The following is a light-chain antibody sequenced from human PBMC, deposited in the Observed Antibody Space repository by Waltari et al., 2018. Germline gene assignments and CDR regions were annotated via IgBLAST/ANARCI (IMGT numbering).Light chain of an antibody. J-gene: IGKJ1*01. CDR2: GAS. CDR3: QHYVRLPAT. CDR1: QSSNRA. V-gene: IGKV3-20*01. Sequence: IVLTQSPGTLSLSPGERVTLSCRASQSSNRALAWYQQKPGQAPRLLIYGASIRATGIPDRVSGSGSGTDFTLTISSLEPEDFAVYFCQHYVRLPATFGQGTKVEIK.